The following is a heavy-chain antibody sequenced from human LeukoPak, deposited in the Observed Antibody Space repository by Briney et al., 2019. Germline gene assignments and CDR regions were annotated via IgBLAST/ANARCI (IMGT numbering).Heavy chain of an antibody. CDR3: ARHRIYSWIDP. V-gene: IGHV4-59*08. CDR1: GGSISSYY. CDR2: IYYSGST. J-gene: IGHJ5*02. Sequence: SETLSLTCTVSGGSISSYYWSWIRQPPGKGLEWIGYIYYSGSTNYNPSLKSRVTISVDTSKNQFSLKLSSVTAADTAAYYCARHRIYSWIDPWGQGTLVTVSS.